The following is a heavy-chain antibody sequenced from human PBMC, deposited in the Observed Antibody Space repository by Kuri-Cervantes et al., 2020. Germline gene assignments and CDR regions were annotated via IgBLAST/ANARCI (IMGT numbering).Heavy chain of an antibody. CDR1: GGSFNGYY. V-gene: IGHV4-34*01. J-gene: IGHJ4*02. Sequence: SETLTLTCVVYGGSFNGYYRSWIRQPPGKGLEWIGDIHQSGSTTYNPSLKSRVTISVDPSKNQFSLKLSSVTAADTAVYYCARGREWLRSRPFDYWGQGTLVTVSS. CDR3: ARGREWLRSRPFDY. CDR2: IHQSGST. D-gene: IGHD5-12*01.